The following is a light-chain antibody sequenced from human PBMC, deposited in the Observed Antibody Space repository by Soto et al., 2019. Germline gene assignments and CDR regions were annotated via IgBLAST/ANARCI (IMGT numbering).Light chain of an antibody. J-gene: IGLJ3*02. CDR2: TNN. Sequence: QSVLTQPPSVSGTPGQRVTISCSGGKSDIGANTVYWFQQLPGTAPRLLIYTNNQRPSGVPDRFSGSKSGTSASLAISGLLSEDEAEYFCAAWDDSLNGRVFGGGTKLTVL. CDR1: KSDIGANT. V-gene: IGLV1-44*01. CDR3: AAWDDSLNGRV.